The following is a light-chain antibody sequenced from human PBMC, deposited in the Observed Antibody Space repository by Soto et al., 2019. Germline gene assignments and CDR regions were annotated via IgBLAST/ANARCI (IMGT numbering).Light chain of an antibody. CDR1: QSISSW. V-gene: IGKV1-5*01. J-gene: IGKJ1*01. CDR2: DAS. CDR3: QKCNSYSWK. Sequence: IQITHSPSTRSASVGDRVTSTCIASQSISSWLAWYQQKPGKAPKLLIYDASSLESGVPSRFSGSGSGTEFTLTISSLQPDDFATYYCQKCNSYSWKFGQGTKVDIK.